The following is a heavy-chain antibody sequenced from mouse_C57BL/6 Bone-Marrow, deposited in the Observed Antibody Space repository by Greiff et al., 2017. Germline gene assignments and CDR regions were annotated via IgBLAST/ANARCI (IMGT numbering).Heavy chain of an antibody. J-gene: IGHJ2*01. Sequence: VQLQQSGAELVRPGTSVKVSCKASGYAFTNYLIEWVKQRPGQGLEWIGVINPGSGGTNYNEKFKGKATLTADKSSSTAYMQLSSLTSEDSAVYFCARRGVGDYFDYWGQGTTLTVSS. V-gene: IGHV1-54*01. CDR2: INPGSGGT. CDR3: ARRGVGDYFDY. D-gene: IGHD1-3*01. CDR1: GYAFTNYL.